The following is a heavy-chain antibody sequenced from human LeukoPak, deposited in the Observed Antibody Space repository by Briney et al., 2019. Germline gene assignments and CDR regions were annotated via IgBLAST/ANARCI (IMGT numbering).Heavy chain of an antibody. Sequence: GGSLRLSCAASGFTFSSYEMNWVRQAPGKGLEWVSYISSSGNTIYYADSVKGRFTISRDNSKNTLYLQMNSLRAEDTAVYYCARVTYGSGTYGAFDYWGQGTLVTVSS. J-gene: IGHJ4*02. CDR3: ARVTYGSGTYGAFDY. V-gene: IGHV3-48*03. D-gene: IGHD3-10*01. CDR1: GFTFSSYE. CDR2: ISSSGNTI.